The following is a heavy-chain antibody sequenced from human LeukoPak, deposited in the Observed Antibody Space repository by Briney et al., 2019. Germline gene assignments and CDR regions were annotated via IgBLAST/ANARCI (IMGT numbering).Heavy chain of an antibody. D-gene: IGHD4-11*01. CDR2: ISSSGSTI. J-gene: IGHJ5*02. Sequence: GWSLRLSCAASGFTFSDYYMSWIRQAPGKGLEWVSYISSSGSTIYYADSVKGRFTISRDNAKNSLYLQMNSLRAEDTAVYDCARGPGFYSNPKGGGFDHWGQGTLVTVSS. CDR1: GFTFSDYY. CDR3: ARGPGFYSNPKGGGFDH. V-gene: IGHV3-11*01.